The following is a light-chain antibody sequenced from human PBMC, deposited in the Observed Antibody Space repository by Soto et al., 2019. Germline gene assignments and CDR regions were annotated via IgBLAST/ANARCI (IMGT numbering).Light chain of an antibody. CDR1: QSVSNNY. CDR3: QQYGSSGT. Sequence: EIVLPQSPGTLSLSPGERATLSWRASQSVSNNYLAWYQQKPGQAPRLLIYGASNRATGIPDRFSGSGSGTDFTLTISRLEPEDFAVYYCQQYGSSGTFGQGT. J-gene: IGKJ1*01. CDR2: GAS. V-gene: IGKV3-20*01.